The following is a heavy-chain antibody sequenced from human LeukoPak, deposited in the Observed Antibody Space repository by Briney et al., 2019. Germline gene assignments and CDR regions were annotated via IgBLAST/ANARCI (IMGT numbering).Heavy chain of an antibody. CDR1: GYTFTGYY. CDR3: ASEYKYDSSGANAFDI. V-gene: IGHV1-2*02. CDR2: INPNSGGT. Sequence: ASVKVSCKASGYTFTGYYMHWVRQAPGQGPEWMGWINPNSGGTNYAQKFQRRVTMTRDTSISTAYMELSRLRSDDTAVYYCASEYKYDSSGANAFDIWGQGTMVTVSS. D-gene: IGHD3-22*01. J-gene: IGHJ3*02.